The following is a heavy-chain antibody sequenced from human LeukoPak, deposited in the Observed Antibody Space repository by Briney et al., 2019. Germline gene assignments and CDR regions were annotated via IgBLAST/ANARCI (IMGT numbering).Heavy chain of an antibody. J-gene: IGHJ4*02. D-gene: IGHD3-9*01. CDR3: ARRDILPTRIDY. Sequence: PSETLSLTCTVSGGSISSSSYYWGWIRQPPGKGLEWIESIYYSGSTYYNPSLKSRFTISVATSKNQFPLKLNSVTAADTAVYYCARRDILPTRIDYWGQGTLVTVSS. V-gene: IGHV4-39*01. CDR2: IYYSGST. CDR1: GGSISSSSYY.